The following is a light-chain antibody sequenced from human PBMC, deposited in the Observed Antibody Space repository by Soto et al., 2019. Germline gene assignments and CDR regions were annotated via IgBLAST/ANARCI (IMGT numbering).Light chain of an antibody. CDR2: TAS. J-gene: IGKJ4*01. Sequence: DIHMTQSPSSLSASVGDRVIITCRASQSINTFLNWYQQRPGKVPKLLIDTASSLQSGVPSRFSGSGSGSDFTLTITALQPEDFVTYYCQQTHSSPLTFGGGTKVEI. CDR1: QSINTF. CDR3: QQTHSSPLT. V-gene: IGKV1-39*01.